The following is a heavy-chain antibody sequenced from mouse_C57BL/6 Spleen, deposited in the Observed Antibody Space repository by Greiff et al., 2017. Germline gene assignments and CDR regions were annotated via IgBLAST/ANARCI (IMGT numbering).Heavy chain of an antibody. CDR2: INYDGSST. CDR3: ARIEMARAMDD. J-gene: IGHJ4*01. V-gene: IGHV5-16*01. D-gene: IGHD2-3*01. CDR1: GFTFSDYY. Sequence: EVMLVESEGGLVQPGSSMKLSCTASGFTFSDYYMAWVRQVPEKGLEWVANINYDGSSTYYLDSLKSRFIISRDNAKNILYLQMSSLKSEDTATYYCARIEMARAMDDWGQGTSVTVSS.